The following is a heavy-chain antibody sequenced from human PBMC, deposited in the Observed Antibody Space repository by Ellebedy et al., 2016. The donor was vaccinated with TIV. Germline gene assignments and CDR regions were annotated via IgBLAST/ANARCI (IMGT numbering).Heavy chain of an antibody. V-gene: IGHV3-30-3*01. D-gene: IGHD5-18*01. CDR1: GFTYDAYA. J-gene: IGHJ4*02. CDR3: AREDTAKFDY. Sequence: GESLKISCVASGFTYDAYALSWVRQAPGKGLEWVAVISYDGSNKYYADSVKGRFTISRDNSKNTLYLQMNSLRAEDTAVYYCAREDTAKFDYWGQGTLVTVSS. CDR2: ISYDGSNK.